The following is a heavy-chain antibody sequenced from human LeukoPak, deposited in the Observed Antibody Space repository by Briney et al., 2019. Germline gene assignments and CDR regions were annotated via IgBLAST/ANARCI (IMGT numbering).Heavy chain of an antibody. J-gene: IGHJ4*02. CDR1: GFSLSTSGVG. V-gene: IGHV2-5*02. Sequence: SGPTLVKPTQTLTLTCTFSGFSLSTSGVGVGWIRQPPGKALEWLAPIYWDDDKRYSPSLKSRLTITKDTSKNQVVLTMTNMDPVDTATYYCAHSMTAAAGTGTKFQDYWGQGTLVTVSS. CDR3: AHSMTAAAGTGTKFQDY. CDR2: IYWDDDK. D-gene: IGHD6-13*01.